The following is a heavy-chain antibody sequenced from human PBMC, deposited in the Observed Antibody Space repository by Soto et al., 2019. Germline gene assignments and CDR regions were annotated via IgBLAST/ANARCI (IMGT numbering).Heavy chain of an antibody. V-gene: IGHV1-3*01. J-gene: IGHJ6*02. CDR3: ARTPVTTRRKTYYYYGMDV. CDR1: GYTFTSYS. Sequence: ASVKVSCKASGYTFTSYSMHWVRQAPGQRLEWMGWINAGNGNTKYSQKFQGRVTITRDTSASTAYMELSSLRSEDTAVYYCARTPVTTRRKTYYYYGMDVWGQGTTVTVSS. CDR2: INAGNGNT. D-gene: IGHD4-4*01.